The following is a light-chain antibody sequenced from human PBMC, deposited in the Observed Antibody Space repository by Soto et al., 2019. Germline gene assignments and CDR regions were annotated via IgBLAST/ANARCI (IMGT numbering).Light chain of an antibody. CDR1: QDINRY. Sequence: DIQMTQSPSSLSASVGDRVTITCQASQDINRYLNWYQQKAGKAPKLLIYDASNLETGVPSRFSGSGSGTDFTFTISSLQPEDIATYYCQQYDNIPSYTFDQGTRLEIK. CDR3: QQYDNIPSYT. J-gene: IGKJ2*01. CDR2: DAS. V-gene: IGKV1-33*01.